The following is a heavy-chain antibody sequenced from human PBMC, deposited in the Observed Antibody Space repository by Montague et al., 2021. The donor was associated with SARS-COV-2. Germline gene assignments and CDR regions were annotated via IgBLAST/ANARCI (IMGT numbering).Heavy chain of an antibody. J-gene: IGHJ2*01. D-gene: IGHD5-12*01. Sequence: SETLSLTCTVSGGSIRSSSYYWGWIRQPPGKGLERIGSIYYSGSTYYNPSLKSRVTISVDTSKNHFSLKLSSVTAADTAAYYCARTTWLRGYFDLWGRGTLVTVSS. CDR2: IYYSGST. CDR1: GGSIRSSSYY. CDR3: ARTTWLRGYFDL. V-gene: IGHV4-39*07.